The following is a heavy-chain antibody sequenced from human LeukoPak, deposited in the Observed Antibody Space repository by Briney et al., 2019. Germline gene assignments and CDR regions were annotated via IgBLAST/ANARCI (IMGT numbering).Heavy chain of an antibody. V-gene: IGHV1-18*01. Sequence: ASVKVSCKASGYTFTSYGISWVRQAPGQGLEWMGWIRVYNGNTNYAQKLQGRVTMTTDTSTSTAYMELSSLRSEDTAVYYCARGRDIVVVPAAITRDYYYYMDVWGKGTTVTVSS. D-gene: IGHD2-2*02. J-gene: IGHJ6*03. CDR1: GYTFTSYG. CDR3: ARGRDIVVVPAAITRDYYYYMDV. CDR2: IRVYNGNT.